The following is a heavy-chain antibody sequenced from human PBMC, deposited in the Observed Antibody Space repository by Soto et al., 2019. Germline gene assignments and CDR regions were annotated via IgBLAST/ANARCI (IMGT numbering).Heavy chain of an antibody. V-gene: IGHV3-43*01. D-gene: IGHD6-19*01. J-gene: IGHJ4*02. Sequence: EVQLVESGGVVVQPGGSLGLSCAASGFTFDDYTMHWARQAPGKGLEWVSLINWDGSSTYYADSVKGRFTISRDNNKNSLYLQMHSLRTDDTALYYCARGFAVAGGFDYWGQGTLVTVSS. CDR1: GFTFDDYT. CDR2: INWDGSST. CDR3: ARGFAVAGGFDY.